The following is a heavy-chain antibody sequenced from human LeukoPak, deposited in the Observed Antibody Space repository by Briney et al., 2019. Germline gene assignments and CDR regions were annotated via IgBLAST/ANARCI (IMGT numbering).Heavy chain of an antibody. CDR3: APGHEYGLLDY. D-gene: IGHD4-17*01. V-gene: IGHV1-24*01. Sequence: GASVTVSFKVSGYSLIELTMHWVRHAPGKGREWMGGFDPGMAETIYAEKFQGRITMTEDTSTDTAYMELSSLRSEDTAVYYCAPGHEYGLLDYWGQGTLVTVSS. J-gene: IGHJ4*02. CDR1: GYSLIELT. CDR2: FDPGMAET.